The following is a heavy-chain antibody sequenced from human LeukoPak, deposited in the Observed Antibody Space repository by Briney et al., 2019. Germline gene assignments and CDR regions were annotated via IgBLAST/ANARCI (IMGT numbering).Heavy chain of an antibody. Sequence: SETLSLTCAVYGGSFSGYYWSWIRQPPGKGLEWIGEISHSGSTNYNPSLKSRVTISVDTSKNQFSLKLSSVTAADTAVYYCARGAPQDIVVVPAAPSFDYWGQGTLVTVSS. CDR3: ARGAPQDIVVVPAAPSFDY. D-gene: IGHD2-2*01. CDR2: ISHSGST. J-gene: IGHJ4*02. V-gene: IGHV4-34*01. CDR1: GGSFSGYY.